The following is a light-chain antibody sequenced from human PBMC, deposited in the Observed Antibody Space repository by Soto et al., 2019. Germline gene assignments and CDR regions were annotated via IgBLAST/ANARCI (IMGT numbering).Light chain of an antibody. Sequence: DIVMTRSPDSLAVSLGERATINCKSSQSLLYSSNNKNYLAWYQQKPGQPPKLLIYWASTRQSGVPDRFSGSGSGTEFTLTISSRQAEDAAVYYCQHYYGTLWTFGQGTKVEIK. CDR2: WAS. J-gene: IGKJ1*01. CDR3: QHYYGTLWT. CDR1: QSLLYSSNNKNY. V-gene: IGKV4-1*01.